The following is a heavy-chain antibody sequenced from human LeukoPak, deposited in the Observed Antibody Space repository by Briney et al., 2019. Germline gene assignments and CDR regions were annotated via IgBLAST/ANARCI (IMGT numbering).Heavy chain of an antibody. J-gene: IGHJ4*02. D-gene: IGHD5-12*01. CDR3: TRDKSGYSGYEDY. CDR1: GFTFSSYG. V-gene: IGHV3-49*04. CDR2: IRSKAYGGTT. Sequence: GGSLRLSCAASGFTFSSYGMHWVRQAPGKGLGGGGFIRSKAYGGTTEYAASVKGRFTISRDDSKSIAYLQMNSLKTEDTAVYYCTRDKSGYSGYEDYWGQGTLVTVSS.